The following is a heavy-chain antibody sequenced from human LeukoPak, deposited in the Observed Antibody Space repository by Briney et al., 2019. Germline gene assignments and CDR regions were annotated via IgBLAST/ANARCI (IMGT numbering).Heavy chain of an antibody. Sequence: GGSLRLSCAASGFTFSSYAMSWVRQAPGKGLEWVSAISGSGGSTYYADSVKGRFTISRDNSKNTLYLQMNSLRAEDTAVYYCAKDGSKGYYYDSSGSHPNWGQGTLVTVSS. CDR2: ISGSGGST. J-gene: IGHJ4*02. D-gene: IGHD3-22*01. CDR3: AKDGSKGYYYDSSGSHPN. CDR1: GFTFSSYA. V-gene: IGHV3-23*01.